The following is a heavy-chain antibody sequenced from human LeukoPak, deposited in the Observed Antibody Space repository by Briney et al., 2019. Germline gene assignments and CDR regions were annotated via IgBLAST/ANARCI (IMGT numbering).Heavy chain of an antibody. CDR2: INPNSGGT. CDR1: GYTFTGYY. J-gene: IGHJ4*02. CDR3: AREADIVVVPAAMTFDY. D-gene: IGHD2-2*01. Sequence: ASVKVSCKASGYTFTGYYMHWVRQAPGQGLEWMGWINPNSGGTNYAQEFQGRVTMTRDTSISTAYMELSSLRSEDTAVYYCAREADIVVVPAAMTFDYWGQGTLVTVSS. V-gene: IGHV1-2*02.